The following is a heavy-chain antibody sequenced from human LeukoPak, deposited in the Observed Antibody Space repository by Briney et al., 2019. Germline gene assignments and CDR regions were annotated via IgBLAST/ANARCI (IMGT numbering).Heavy chain of an antibody. V-gene: IGHV1-8*01. J-gene: IGHJ4*02. CDR1: GYTFTSYD. Sequence: ASVKVSCKASGYTFTSYDINWVRQATGQGLEWMGWMNPNSGNTGYAQKFQSRVTMTRSTSISTAYMELSSLRSEDTAVYYCARGSTVDTVATPLKYWGPGTLVTVSS. CDR3: ARGSTVDTVATPLKY. CDR2: MNPNSGNT. D-gene: IGHD5-12*01.